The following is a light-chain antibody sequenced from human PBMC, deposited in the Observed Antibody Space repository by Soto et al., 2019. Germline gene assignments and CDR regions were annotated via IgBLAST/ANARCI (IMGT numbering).Light chain of an antibody. V-gene: IGKV1-27*01. CDR1: HDISNY. CDR2: AAS. CDR3: QNYKSAPKT. J-gene: IGKJ2*01. Sequence: DIQMTQSPSSLSASVGDRVTITCRANHDISNYLAWYQQKPGKVPKLLIYAASTLQTGVQARFSGSGSGTMFTLTINSLRPEDVATYSCQNYKSAPKTFGRGTRLEIK.